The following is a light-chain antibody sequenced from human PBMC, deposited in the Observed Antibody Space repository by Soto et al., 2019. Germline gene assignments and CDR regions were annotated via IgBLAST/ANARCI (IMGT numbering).Light chain of an antibody. CDR2: DAS. J-gene: IGKJ5*01. V-gene: IGKV3-20*01. Sequence: VVLTQSPATLSLSPGERATLSCRASQSVTTYLAWYQQKPGQAPRLLIYDASSRATGIPARFSGSGSGTDFTLTISRLEPEDFAVYYCQQYGSSRATFGQGTRLEI. CDR3: QQYGSSRAT. CDR1: QSVTTY.